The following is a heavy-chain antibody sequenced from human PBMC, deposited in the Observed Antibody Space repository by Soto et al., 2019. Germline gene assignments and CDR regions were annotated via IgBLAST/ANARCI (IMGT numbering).Heavy chain of an antibody. D-gene: IGHD6-13*01. CDR3: ARDLAAAAY. J-gene: IGHJ4*02. Sequence: QVQLVQSGAEVKTPGASVKVSCKASGYIFTNYYIHWVRQAPGQGLEWMAIINPLPTSGSTHYAQKFQGRVTVTRDTSTSTVYMELSSLRSEDTAIYYCARDLAAAAYWGQGTLVTVSS. CDR1: GYIFTNYY. V-gene: IGHV1-46*01. CDR2: INPLPTSGST.